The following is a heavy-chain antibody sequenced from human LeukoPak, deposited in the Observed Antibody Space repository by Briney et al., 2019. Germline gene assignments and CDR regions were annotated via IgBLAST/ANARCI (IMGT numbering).Heavy chain of an antibody. J-gene: IGHJ4*02. D-gene: IGHD5-24*01. Sequence: GESLKISCKGSGYSFSNYWIAWVRQMPGEGLEWMGIIYPGDSDTRYSPSFQGQVTISADRSISTAYLQWSSLKASDTAMYYCARASRDGYNQNFDYWGQGTLVTVSS. CDR1: GYSFSNYW. V-gene: IGHV5-51*01. CDR2: IYPGDSDT. CDR3: ARASRDGYNQNFDY.